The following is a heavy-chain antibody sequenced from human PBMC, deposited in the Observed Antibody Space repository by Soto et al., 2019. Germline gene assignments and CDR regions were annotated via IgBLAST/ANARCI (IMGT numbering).Heavy chain of an antibody. CDR1: GFTFSSYA. D-gene: IGHD3-22*01. CDR3: AREVTMIVVPYEPHAFDI. V-gene: IGHV3-30-3*01. J-gene: IGHJ3*02. CDR2: ISYDGSNK. Sequence: HPGGSLRLSCAASGFTFSSYAMHWVRQAPGKGLEWVAVISYDGSNKYYADSVKGRFTISRDNSKNTLYLQMNSLRAEDTAVYYCAREVTMIVVPYEPHAFDIWGQGTMVTVSS.